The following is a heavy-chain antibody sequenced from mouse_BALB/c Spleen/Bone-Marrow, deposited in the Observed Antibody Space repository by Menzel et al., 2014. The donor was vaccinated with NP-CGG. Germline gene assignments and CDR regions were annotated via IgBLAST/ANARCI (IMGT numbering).Heavy chain of an antibody. CDR1: GFDFSRYW. V-gene: IGHV4-1*02. CDR3: ARLNYYGSLFV. D-gene: IGHD1-1*01. CDR2: INPDSSTI. Sequence: EVKLLESGGGQVQPGGSLKLSCAASGFDFSRYWMSWVGQAPGKGLEWIGEINPDSSTINYTPSLKDKFIISRGNAKNTLYLQMSKVRSEDTALYYCARLNYYGSLFVWGAGTTVTVSS. J-gene: IGHJ1*01.